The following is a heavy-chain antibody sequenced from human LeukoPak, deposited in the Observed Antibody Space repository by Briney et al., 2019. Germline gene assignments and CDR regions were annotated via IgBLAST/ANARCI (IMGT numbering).Heavy chain of an antibody. J-gene: IGHJ3*02. D-gene: IGHD3-22*01. CDR2: TYYRSKWYN. CDR3: ARSPPLYDSSGYYHEGAFDI. CDR1: GDSVSSNSAA. Sequence: SQTLSLTCAISGDSVSSNSAAWNWIRQSPSRGLEWLGRTYYRSKWYNDYAVSVNSRITMNPDTSKNHFSLQLNSVTPVDTAVYYCARSPPLYDSSGYYHEGAFDIWGQGTMVTVSS. V-gene: IGHV6-1*01.